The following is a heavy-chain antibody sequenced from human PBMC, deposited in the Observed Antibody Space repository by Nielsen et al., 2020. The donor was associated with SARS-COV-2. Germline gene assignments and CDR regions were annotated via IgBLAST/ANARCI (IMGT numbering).Heavy chain of an antibody. D-gene: IGHD1-26*01. J-gene: IGHJ4*02. V-gene: IGHV4-39*01. CDR1: GGSISSGDYY. Sequence: SETLSLTCTVSGGSISSGDYYWGWIRQPPGKGLEWIGSIYYSGSTYYNPSLKSRVTISVDTSKNQFSLKLSSVTAADTAVYYCARRGGSYYFDYWGQGTLVTVSS. CDR3: ARRGGSYYFDY. CDR2: IYYSGST.